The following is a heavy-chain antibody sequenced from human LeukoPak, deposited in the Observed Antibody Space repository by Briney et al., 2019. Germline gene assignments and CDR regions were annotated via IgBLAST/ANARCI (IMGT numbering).Heavy chain of an antibody. J-gene: IGHJ4*02. D-gene: IGHD6-13*01. CDR1: GFTFSDSA. CDR3: AKAGGGIIAPGSRYIDF. V-gene: IGHV3-23*01. CDR2: ISSGSVNT. Sequence: AGGSLRLSCAASGFTFSDSAMNWVRQAPGKGLEWVSAISSGSVNTYYVDSVEGRFTIPRVNSKNTLYLQLNSLRAEDTAVYYCAKAGGGIIAPGSRYIDFWGQGTLVTVSS.